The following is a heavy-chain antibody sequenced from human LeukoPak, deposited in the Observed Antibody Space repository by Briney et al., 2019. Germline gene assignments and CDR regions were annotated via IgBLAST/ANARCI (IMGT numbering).Heavy chain of an antibody. D-gene: IGHD2-15*01. J-gene: IGHJ4*02. V-gene: IGHV3-48*01. Sequence: GGFLRLSCAASGFTFSSYSMNWVRQAPGKGLEWVSYISSSSSTIYYADSVKGRFTISRDNAKNSLYLQMNSLRAEDTAVYYCARDMGHCSGDTCYFDYWGQGTLVTVSS. CDR2: ISSSSSTI. CDR1: GFTFSSYS. CDR3: ARDMGHCSGDTCYFDY.